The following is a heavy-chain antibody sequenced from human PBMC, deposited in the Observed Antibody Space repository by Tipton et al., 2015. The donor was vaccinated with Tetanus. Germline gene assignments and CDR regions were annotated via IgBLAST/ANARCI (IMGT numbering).Heavy chain of an antibody. V-gene: IGHV5-51*01. Sequence: QLVQSGAEVKKPGESLKISCQGSGYNFNLYWIAWVRQMPGKGLEWMGIIYPGDSDTTYSPSFQGQVTTSADRSISTAYLQWSSLKASDTAVYFCARRLGPYTRDQIWHFDLWGRGTLVTVSS. D-gene: IGHD7-27*01. CDR1: GYNFNLYW. CDR3: ARRLGPYTRDQIWHFDL. J-gene: IGHJ2*01. CDR2: IYPGDSDT.